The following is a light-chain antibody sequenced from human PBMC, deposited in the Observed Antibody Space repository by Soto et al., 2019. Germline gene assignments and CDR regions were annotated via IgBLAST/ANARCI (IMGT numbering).Light chain of an antibody. CDR2: ANF. J-gene: IGLJ2*01. CDR1: DSNIGSNT. Sequence: QSVLTQAPSASGTPGQSVTISCSGSDSNIGSNTLNWYQQLPGMAPKLLIYANFQRSSGVPDRFSASKSGTSASLAISGLQSEDEAHYYCAVWDDGLSGWVFGGGTKLTVL. V-gene: IGLV1-44*01. CDR3: AVWDDGLSGWV.